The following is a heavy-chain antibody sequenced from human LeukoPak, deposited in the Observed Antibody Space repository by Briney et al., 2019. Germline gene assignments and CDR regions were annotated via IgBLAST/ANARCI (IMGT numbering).Heavy chain of an antibody. CDR1: GYTLTELS. V-gene: IGHV1-24*01. CDR3: CATVTHYYYYGMDV. CDR2: FDPEDGET. D-gene: IGHD4-11*01. J-gene: IGHJ6*02. Sequence: ASVKVSCKVSGYTLTELSMHWVRQAPGKGLEWMGGFDPEDGETIYAQEFQGRVTMTEDTSTDTAYMELSSLRSEDTAVYYCCATVTHYYYYGMDVWGQGTTVTVSS.